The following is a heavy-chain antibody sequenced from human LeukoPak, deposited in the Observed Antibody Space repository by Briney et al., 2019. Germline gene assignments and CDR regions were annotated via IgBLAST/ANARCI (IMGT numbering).Heavy chain of an antibody. CDR1: GGTFSSYA. D-gene: IGHD3-3*01. J-gene: IGHJ4*02. CDR3: AREAGGYYDFWSGSYVDY. V-gene: IGHV1-69*13. Sequence: GASVKVSCKASGGTFSSYAISWVQQAPGQGLAWMGGIIPIFGTANYAQKFQGRVTITADESTSTAYMELSSLRSEDTAVHYCAREAGGYYDFWSGSYVDYWGQGTLVTVSS. CDR2: IIPIFGTA.